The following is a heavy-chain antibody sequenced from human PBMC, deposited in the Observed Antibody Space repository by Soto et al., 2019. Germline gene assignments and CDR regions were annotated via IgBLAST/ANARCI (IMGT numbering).Heavy chain of an antibody. D-gene: IGHD3-3*01. V-gene: IGHV3-7*03. CDR2: IKQDGSEK. CDR1: GFTFSSYW. CDR3: AKERNFWSGTAGFDS. J-gene: IGHJ5*01. Sequence: GGSLRLSCAASGFTFSSYWMSWVRQAPGKGLEWVANIKQDGSEKYYVDSVKGRFTISRDNSKTTVFLQMNSLRTEDTAVYFCAKERNFWSGTAGFDSWGQGSPVTVSS.